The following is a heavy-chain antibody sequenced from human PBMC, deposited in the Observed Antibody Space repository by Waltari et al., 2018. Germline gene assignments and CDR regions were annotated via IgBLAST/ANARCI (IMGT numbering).Heavy chain of an antibody. Sequence: QVQLQESGPRLVKPSETLSLTCTVSGDFPSGDHWTWIRQAPGKGLEWIAYLRNTGGRKCTPSLESRVTVSAVTSKKQFSLRLTSVTAADTAVYYCARVPTKYYDSLGWGFFDQWGQGILVTVSS. CDR3: ARVPTKYYDSLGWGFFDQ. J-gene: IGHJ4*02. CDR2: LRNTGGR. CDR1: GDFPSGDH. D-gene: IGHD3-22*01. V-gene: IGHV4-59*12.